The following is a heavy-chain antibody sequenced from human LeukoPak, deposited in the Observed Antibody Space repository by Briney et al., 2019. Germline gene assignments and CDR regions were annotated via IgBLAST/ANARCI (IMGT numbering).Heavy chain of an antibody. D-gene: IGHD6-13*01. CDR2: ISSSSSYI. CDR1: GFTFSSYS. V-gene: IGHV3-21*01. J-gene: IGHJ6*02. CDR3: ARDRIAAGGFGMDV. Sequence: GGSLRLSCAASGFTFSSYSMNWVRQAPGKGLEWVSSISSSSSYIYYADSVKGRFTISRDNAKNSLYLQMNSLRAEDTAVYYCARDRIAAGGFGMDVWGQGTTVTVSS.